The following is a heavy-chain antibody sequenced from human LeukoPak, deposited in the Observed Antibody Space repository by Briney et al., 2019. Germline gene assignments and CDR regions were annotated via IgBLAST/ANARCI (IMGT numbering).Heavy chain of an antibody. CDR1: GFTFSSYS. CDR2: ISSRSSYI. Sequence: GGSLRLSCAASGFTFSSYSMNWVRQAPGKGLEWVSSISSRSSYIYYADSVKGRFTISRDNAKNSLYLQMNSLRAEDTAVYYCARDPVGLSDAFDIWGQGTMVTVSS. J-gene: IGHJ3*02. D-gene: IGHD1-26*01. V-gene: IGHV3-21*01. CDR3: ARDPVGLSDAFDI.